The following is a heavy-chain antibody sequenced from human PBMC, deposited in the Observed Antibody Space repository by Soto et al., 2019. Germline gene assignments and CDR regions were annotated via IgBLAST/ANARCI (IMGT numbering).Heavy chain of an antibody. D-gene: IGHD6-19*01. CDR1: SGSISTYY. J-gene: IGHJ5*02. CDR3: ARHVIAVAAFDP. V-gene: IGHV4-59*08. Sequence: SETLSLTCTVSSGSISTYYWSWIRQSPGKGLEWIGYIYYSGTTNYNPSLKSRVTMSADTSRNQLSLELRFVTTADTAVYYCARHVIAVAAFDPLGQGTLVTVSS. CDR2: IYYSGTT.